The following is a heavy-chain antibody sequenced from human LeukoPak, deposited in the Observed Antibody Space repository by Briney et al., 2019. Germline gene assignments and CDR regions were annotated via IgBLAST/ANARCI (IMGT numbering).Heavy chain of an antibody. V-gene: IGHV1-46*01. J-gene: IGHJ4*02. CDR1: GYTFTSYY. CDR2: INPSGGTT. Sequence: ASVKVSCKASGYTFTSYYMHWVRQAPGQGLEGMGIINPSGGTTSYAQRFQGRVTMTRDTSTSTVYMELSSLRSEDTAVYYCARGGQYCCGGSSYLGYWGQGTLVTVSS. CDR3: ARGGQYCCGGSSYLGY. D-gene: IGHD2-15*01.